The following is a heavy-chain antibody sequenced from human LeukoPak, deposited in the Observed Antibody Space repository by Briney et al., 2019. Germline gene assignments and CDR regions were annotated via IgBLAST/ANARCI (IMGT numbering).Heavy chain of an antibody. D-gene: IGHD3-10*01. Sequence: GGSLRLSCAASGFTLSSYSMNWVRQAPGKGLEWVSSISSSSSYRYYADSVKGRFTISRDNAKNSLYLQMNSLRVEDTAVYYCAKVAKYYYGSETYYFFEHWGQGTPVTASS. CDR3: AKVAKYYYGSETYYFFEH. V-gene: IGHV3-21*01. CDR1: GFTLSSYS. J-gene: IGHJ4*02. CDR2: ISSSSSYR.